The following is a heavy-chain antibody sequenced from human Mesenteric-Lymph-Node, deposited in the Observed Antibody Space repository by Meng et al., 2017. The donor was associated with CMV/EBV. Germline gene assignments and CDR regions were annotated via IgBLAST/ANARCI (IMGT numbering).Heavy chain of an antibody. D-gene: IGHD4-17*01. CDR1: GYTFTSYS. V-gene: IGHV1-18*01. Sequence: SVKVSCKASGYTFTSYSISWVRQAPGQGLEWMGWISAYNGNTNYAQKLQGRVTMTRDTSITTAYMELNGLTAEDTAVYYCARAASPAATVTTPTDFWGQGTLVTVSS. CDR3: ARAASPAATVTTPTDF. CDR2: ISAYNGNT. J-gene: IGHJ4*02.